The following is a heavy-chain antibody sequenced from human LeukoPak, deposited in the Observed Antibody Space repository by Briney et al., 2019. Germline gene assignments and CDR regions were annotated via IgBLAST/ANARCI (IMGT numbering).Heavy chain of an antibody. Sequence: GGSLRLSCAASGFTFSSYSMNWVRQAPGKGLEWVSYISSSSSTIYYADSVKGRFTISRDNAKNSLYLQMNSLRDEDTAVYYCARDPLAVAGTGGDYWGQGTLVTVSS. CDR2: ISSSSSTI. D-gene: IGHD6-19*01. V-gene: IGHV3-48*02. CDR3: ARDPLAVAGTGGDY. CDR1: GFTFSSYS. J-gene: IGHJ4*02.